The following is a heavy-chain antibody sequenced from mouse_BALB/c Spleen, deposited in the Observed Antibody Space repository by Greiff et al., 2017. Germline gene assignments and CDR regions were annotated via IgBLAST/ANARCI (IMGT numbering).Heavy chain of an antibody. CDR2: INPYNGAT. CDR1: GYSFTGYY. CDR3: AREGFVMDY. V-gene: IGHV1-31*01. Sequence: EVQLQQSGPELVKPGASVKISCKASGYSFTGYYMHWVKQSHVKSLEWIGRINPYNGATSYNQNFKDKASLTVDKSSSTAYMELHSLTSEDSAVYYCAREGFVMDYWGQGTSVTVSS. J-gene: IGHJ4*01.